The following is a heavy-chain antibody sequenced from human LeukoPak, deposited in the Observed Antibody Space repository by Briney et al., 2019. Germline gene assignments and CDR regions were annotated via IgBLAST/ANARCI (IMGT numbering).Heavy chain of an antibody. CDR2: IYPGDSDT. V-gene: IGHV5-51*01. J-gene: IGHJ4*02. CDR1: GYSFTSYW. CDR3: ARPRDGYNYVLDC. Sequence: GESLEISCKGSGYSFTSYWIGWVRQVPGKGLEWMGIIYPGDSDTRYSPSFQGQVTISADKSISTAYLQWSSLKASDTAMYYCARPRDGYNYVLDCWGQGTLVTVSS. D-gene: IGHD5-24*01.